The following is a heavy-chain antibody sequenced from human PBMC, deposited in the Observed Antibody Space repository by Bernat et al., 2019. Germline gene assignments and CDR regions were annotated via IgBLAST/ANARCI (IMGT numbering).Heavy chain of an antibody. CDR2: ISSSSNYI. CDR3: ARDEGRCEIAAAGFDI. V-gene: IGHV3-21*05. J-gene: IGHJ3*02. Sequence: ELQLVESGGGLVKPGGSLRLSCAASGFTLSSYNMNWVRQAPGKGLEWVSYISSSSNYIHYADSVKGRFTISRDNAKNSLYLQMNSLRAEDTAVYYCARDEGRCEIAAAGFDIWGQGTMVTVSS. D-gene: IGHD6-13*01. CDR1: GFTLSSYN.